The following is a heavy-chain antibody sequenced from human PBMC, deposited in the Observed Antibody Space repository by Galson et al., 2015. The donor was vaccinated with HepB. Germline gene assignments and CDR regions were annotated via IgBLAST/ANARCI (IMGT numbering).Heavy chain of an antibody. D-gene: IGHD2/OR15-2a*01. CDR1: GYSFAKYW. Sequence: QSGAEVKKPGESLKISCQGSGYSFAKYWIGWVRQMPGKGLEWMGIIDPEDSDTRYSQSFQGQVTISADRSTSTAYLQWSSLKASDTAIYYCARHAPLQTSPLSWGPVKYYALDVWGQGTVVTVSS. CDR2: IDPEDSDT. CDR3: ARHAPLQTSPLSWGPVKYYALDV. V-gene: IGHV5-51*01. J-gene: IGHJ3*01.